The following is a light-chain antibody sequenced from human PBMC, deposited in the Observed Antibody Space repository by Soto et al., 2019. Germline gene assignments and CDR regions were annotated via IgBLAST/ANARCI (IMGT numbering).Light chain of an antibody. V-gene: IGKV3-20*01. CDR1: RSVSDTL. J-gene: IGKJ2*01. Sequence: EIVLTQSPGTLSLSPGERATLSCRADRSVSDTLLTWFQQKPGQAPRLLIFGTSNRAPGIPDRFSGSGSGTDFTLTISRLEPEDFAVYYCQQYGSSPPYTFGQGTKLEIK. CDR2: GTS. CDR3: QQYGSSPPYT.